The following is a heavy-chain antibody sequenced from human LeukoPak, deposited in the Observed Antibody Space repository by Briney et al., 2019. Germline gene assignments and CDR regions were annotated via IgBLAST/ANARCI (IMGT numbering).Heavy chain of an antibody. J-gene: IGHJ4*02. Sequence: SETLSLTCAVSGGSISSGGYSWSWIRQPPGKGLEWIGYIYHSGSTYYNPSLKSRVTISIDTSKNQFSLKLSSVTAADTAVYYCTRDRYSNYLDFWGQGTLVTVSS. CDR2: IYHSGST. V-gene: IGHV4-30-2*01. CDR3: TRDRYSNYLDF. CDR1: GGSISSGGYS. D-gene: IGHD4-11*01.